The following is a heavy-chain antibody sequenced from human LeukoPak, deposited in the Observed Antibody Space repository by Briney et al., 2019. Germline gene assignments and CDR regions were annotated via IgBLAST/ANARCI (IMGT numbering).Heavy chain of an antibody. D-gene: IGHD3-3*01. CDR1: GGSISSSSYY. V-gene: IGHV4-39*01. CDR2: IYYSGST. Sequence: SETLSLTCTVSGGSISSSSYYWGWIRQPPGKGLEWIGSIYYSGSTYYNPSLKSRVTISVDTSKNQFSLKLSSVTAADTAVYYCARIYYDFWSGYPEQLDCWGQGTLVTVSS. CDR3: ARIYYDFWSGYPEQLDC. J-gene: IGHJ4*02.